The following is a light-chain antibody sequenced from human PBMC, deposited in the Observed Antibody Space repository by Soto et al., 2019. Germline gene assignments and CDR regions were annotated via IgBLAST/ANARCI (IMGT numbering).Light chain of an antibody. Sequence: EIVLTQSPGTLSLSPGERATLSCRASQSVSNSYIAWYQQKPGQAPRLLIYGASSRATGIPDRFSGSGSGTDFTITISRLEPQDFAVYYCQQYGSAPWTFGQGTKGEIK. V-gene: IGKV3-20*01. J-gene: IGKJ1*01. CDR2: GAS. CDR1: QSVSNSY. CDR3: QQYGSAPWT.